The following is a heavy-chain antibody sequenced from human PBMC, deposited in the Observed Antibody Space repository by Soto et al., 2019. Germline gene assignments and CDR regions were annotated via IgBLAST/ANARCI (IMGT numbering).Heavy chain of an antibody. CDR3: ARAVGTNGVCYKLSPELDV. J-gene: IGHJ6*02. Sequence: QVQLVQSGAAVKKPGSSVKVSCKASGGSFSSDAISWVRQAPGHGLEWLGGIISIFNTANYAQMFHGRVTITADEASTTAYMWLNSLRSEHSAVYYFARAVGTNGVCYKLSPELDVWGRGTTVIVSS. D-gene: IGHD2-8*01. CDR2: IISIFNTA. CDR1: GGSFSSDA. V-gene: IGHV1-69*01.